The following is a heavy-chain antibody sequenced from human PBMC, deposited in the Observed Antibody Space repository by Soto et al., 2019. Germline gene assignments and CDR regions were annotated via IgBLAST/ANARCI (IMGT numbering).Heavy chain of an antibody. V-gene: IGHV4-39*01. CDR3: ARTTNYDSSGYYRYPDYYYYGMDV. Sequence: SETLSLTCTVSGGSISSSSYYWGWIRQPPGKGLEWIGSIYYSGSTYYNPSLKSRVTISVDTSKNQFSLKLSSVTAADTAVYYCARTTNYDSSGYYRYPDYYYYGMDVWGQGTTVTVSS. CDR2: IYYSGST. CDR1: GGSISSSSYY. J-gene: IGHJ6*02. D-gene: IGHD3-22*01.